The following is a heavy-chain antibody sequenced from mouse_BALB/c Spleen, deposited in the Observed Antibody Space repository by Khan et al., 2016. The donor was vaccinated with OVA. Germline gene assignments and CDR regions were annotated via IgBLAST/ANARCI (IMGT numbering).Heavy chain of an antibody. D-gene: IGHD2-5*01. CDR3: ARLGSNVAY. CDR1: GFSLTGYG. CDR2: IWSGGST. Sequence: QVQLKESGPGLVQPSQSLSITCTGSGFSLTGYGVHWVRQSPGKGLEWLGVIWSGGSTDNNAAFISRLSISKDNYKCQAFFIMNSLQANDAAIYYCARLGSNVAYWGQGTLVTVSA. V-gene: IGHV2-2*02. J-gene: IGHJ3*01.